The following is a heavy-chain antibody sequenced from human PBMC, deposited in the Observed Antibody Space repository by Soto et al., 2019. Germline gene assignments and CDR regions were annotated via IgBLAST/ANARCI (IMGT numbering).Heavy chain of an antibody. J-gene: IGHJ3*02. D-gene: IGHD3-22*01. V-gene: IGHV1-69*13. CDR2: IIPIFGTA. CDR3: ARLLSYYYDSSGYAFDI. Sequence: SVKVSCKASGGTFSSYAISWVRQAPGQGLEWMGGIIPIFGTANYAQKFQGRVTITADESTSTAYMELSSLRSEDTAVYYCARLLSYYYDSSGYAFDIWGQGTMVTVSS. CDR1: GGTFSSYA.